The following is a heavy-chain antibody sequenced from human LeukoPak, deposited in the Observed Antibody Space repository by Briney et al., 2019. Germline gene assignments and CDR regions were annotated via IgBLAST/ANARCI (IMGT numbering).Heavy chain of an antibody. J-gene: IGHJ4*02. D-gene: IGHD5-12*01. Sequence: MASETLSLTCTVSGASISSYYWSWIRQPPGKGLEWIGYIYYSGSTIYNPYLKSRVTISVDTSKNQFSQKLSSVTAADTAVYYCARGGYSGYDPFDYWGQGTLVTVSS. CDR2: IYYSGST. CDR1: GASISSYY. CDR3: ARGGYSGYDPFDY. V-gene: IGHV4-59*01.